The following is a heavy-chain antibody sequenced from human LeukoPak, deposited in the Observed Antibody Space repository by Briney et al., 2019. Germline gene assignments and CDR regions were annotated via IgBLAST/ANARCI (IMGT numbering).Heavy chain of an antibody. CDR1: GYTFTSYG. Sequence: ASVKVSCKASGYTFTSYGISWVRQAPGQGLEWMGWISAYNGNTNYAQKFQGRVTMTRDTSISTAYMELSRLRSDDTAVYYCARGGFVGAIDAFDIWGQGTMVTVSS. V-gene: IGHV1-18*01. CDR2: ISAYNGNT. J-gene: IGHJ3*02. CDR3: ARGGFVGAIDAFDI. D-gene: IGHD1-26*01.